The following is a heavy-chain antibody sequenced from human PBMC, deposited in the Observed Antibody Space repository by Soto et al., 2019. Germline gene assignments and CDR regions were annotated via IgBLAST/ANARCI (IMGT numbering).Heavy chain of an antibody. CDR2: IYYSGST. Sequence: SETLSLTCTVSGGSISSGGYYWSWIRQHPGKGLEWIGYIYYSGSTYYNPSLKSRVTISVDTSKNQFSLKLSSVTAADTAVYYCARDQPSGHHWFDPWGQGTLVTVSS. J-gene: IGHJ5*02. CDR3: ARDQPSGHHWFDP. V-gene: IGHV4-31*03. D-gene: IGHD3-10*01. CDR1: GGSISSGGYY.